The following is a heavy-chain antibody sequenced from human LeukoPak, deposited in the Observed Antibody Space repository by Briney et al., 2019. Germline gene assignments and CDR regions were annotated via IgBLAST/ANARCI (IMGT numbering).Heavy chain of an antibody. CDR3: TTSIYYYDSSDYYPPGLEC. Sequence: GGTLSLSCVGSGFTFTNAWMSWVRQVPGKGLEWVGRIKSETDGGTTDYAASVRGRFTLSRDYSKDTLFLQMYSLKTEDTAIYYCTTSIYYYDSSDYYPPGLECWGQGTQVTVSS. CDR2: IKSETDGGTT. V-gene: IGHV3-15*01. D-gene: IGHD3-22*01. CDR1: GFTFTNAW. J-gene: IGHJ4*02.